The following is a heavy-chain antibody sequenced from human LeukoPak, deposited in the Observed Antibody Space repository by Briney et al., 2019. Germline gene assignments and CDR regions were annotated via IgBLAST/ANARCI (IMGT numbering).Heavy chain of an antibody. V-gene: IGHV3-30*02. D-gene: IGHD3-22*01. J-gene: IGHJ4*02. CDR2: IRYDGSNK. CDR1: GFTFSSYG. CDR3: AKDTPAYDSSDYYKPYFDY. Sequence: PGGSLRLSCAASGFTFSSYGVHWVRQAPGRGLEWVAFIRYDGSNKYYADSVKGRFTISRDNSKNTLYLQMNSLRAEDTAVYYCAKDTPAYDSSDYYKPYFDYWGQGTLVTVSS.